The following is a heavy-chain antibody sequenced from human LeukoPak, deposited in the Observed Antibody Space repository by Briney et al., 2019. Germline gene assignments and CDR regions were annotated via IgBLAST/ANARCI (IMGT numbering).Heavy chain of an antibody. D-gene: IGHD3-3*02. J-gene: IGHJ4*02. CDR2: INYNGAIT. Sequence: PGGSLRLSCATFGFTFVDYGLSWVRRAPGKGLEWLCAINYNGAITDYADSVKGRFTISRDNAKNSLYLRMDSLRAEDTAFYCARDRLGPSFSVSHFDLWGQGTLVTVSS. CDR3: ARDRLGPSFSVSHFDL. CDR1: GFTFVDYG. V-gene: IGHV3-20*01.